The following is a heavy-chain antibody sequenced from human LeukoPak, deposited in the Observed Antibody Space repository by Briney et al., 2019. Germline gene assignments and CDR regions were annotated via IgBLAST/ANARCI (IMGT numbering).Heavy chain of an antibody. Sequence: GGSLRLSCAASGFTFDDYAMHWVRQAPGKGLEWVSGISWNSGSIGYADPVKGRFTISRDNAKNSLYLQMNSLRAEDTALYYCAKDSSYSSSWMYFDYWGQGTLVTVSS. CDR2: ISWNSGSI. CDR3: AKDSSYSSSWMYFDY. V-gene: IGHV3-9*01. J-gene: IGHJ4*02. CDR1: GFTFDDYA. D-gene: IGHD6-13*01.